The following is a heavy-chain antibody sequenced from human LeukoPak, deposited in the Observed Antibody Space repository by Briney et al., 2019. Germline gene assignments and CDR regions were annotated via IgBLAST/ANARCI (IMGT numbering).Heavy chain of an antibody. V-gene: IGHV3-21*01. CDR2: IRSRSSYI. Sequence: GGSLRLSCAASGTTFSSFRMNWVRQAPGKGLEGVSSIRSRSSYIYYAESVKGRCTISRDNAKNSLYLQMNSLRAEDTAVYYCARGHRRRFGDKYAYWGREPRVTVSS. CDR3: ARGHRRRFGDKYAY. J-gene: IGHJ4*02. D-gene: IGHD3-10*01. CDR1: GTTFSSFR.